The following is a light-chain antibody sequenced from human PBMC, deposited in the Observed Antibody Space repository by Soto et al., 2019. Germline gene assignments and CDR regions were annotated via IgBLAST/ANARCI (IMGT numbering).Light chain of an antibody. Sequence: QSALTQPASVSGSPGQSITLSCTGTSSDVGGYNHVSWYQQHPGKAPKLIIYEVRNRPSGVSNRLSGSKSGNTASLTISGLQADDEADYYCCSYPSSSIRVFGGGTKVTVL. J-gene: IGLJ3*02. CDR2: EVR. V-gene: IGLV2-14*01. CDR3: CSYPSSSIRV. CDR1: SSDVGGYNH.